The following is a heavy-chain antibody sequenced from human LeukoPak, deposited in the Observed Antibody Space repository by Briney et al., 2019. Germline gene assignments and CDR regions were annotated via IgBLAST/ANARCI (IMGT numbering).Heavy chain of an antibody. J-gene: IGHJ4*02. V-gene: IGHV4-39*01. CDR3: ARHAEYNSGWHFYLDH. CDR1: GVSTTNGIYY. D-gene: IGHD6-19*01. CDR2: VHNVGST. Sequence: SETLSLTCTVSGVSTTNGIYYWAWIRQPPGKGLEWIGSVHNVGSTYYNLSLRSRVTMSIDTSRNQFSLRLNSVTAADTAVYYCARHAEYNSGWHFYLDHWGQGILVTVSS.